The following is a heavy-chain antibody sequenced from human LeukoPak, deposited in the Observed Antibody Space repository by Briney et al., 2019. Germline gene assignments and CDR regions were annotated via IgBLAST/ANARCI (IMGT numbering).Heavy chain of an antibody. CDR3: ARARRNNFVFDF. CDR2: IYTSGST. CDR1: GGSISSYY. Sequence: SETLSLTCSVSGGSISSYYWSWIRQPAGKGLEWIGRIYTSGSTKYNPSLKSRVTMSVDTYKNEFSLTLNSVTAADTAVYYCARARRNNFVFDFWGQGTTVTVSS. D-gene: IGHD1/OR15-1a*01. V-gene: IGHV4-4*07. J-gene: IGHJ3*01.